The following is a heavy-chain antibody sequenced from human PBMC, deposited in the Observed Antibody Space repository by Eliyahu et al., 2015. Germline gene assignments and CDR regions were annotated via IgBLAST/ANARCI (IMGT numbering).Heavy chain of an antibody. V-gene: IGHV6-1*01. CDR2: TYYRSKWYN. J-gene: IGHJ4*02. Sequence: QVQLQQSGPGLVKPSQTLSLTCAIPGDSVSSNXAAWNWIRQSPSRGLEWLGRTYYRSKWYNDYAVSVKSRITINPDTSKNQFSLQLNSVTPEDTAVYYCAREDIVVVPAALDYWGQGTLVTVSS. CDR1: GDSVSSNXAA. CDR3: AREDIVVVPAALDY. D-gene: IGHD2-2*01.